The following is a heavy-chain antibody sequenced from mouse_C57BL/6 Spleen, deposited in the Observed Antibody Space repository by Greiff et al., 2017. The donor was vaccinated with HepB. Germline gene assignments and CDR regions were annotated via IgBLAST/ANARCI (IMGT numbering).Heavy chain of an antibody. CDR2: IHPNSGST. CDR1: GYTFTSYW. CDR3: ARSYYYGKDYAMDY. Sequence: QVQLQQSGAELVKPGASVKLSCKASGYTFTSYWMHWVKQRPGQGLEWIGMIHPNSGSTNYNEKFKSKATLTVDKSSSTAYMQLSSLTSEDSAVYYCARSYYYGKDYAMDYWGQGTSVTVSS. D-gene: IGHD1-1*01. J-gene: IGHJ4*01. V-gene: IGHV1-64*01.